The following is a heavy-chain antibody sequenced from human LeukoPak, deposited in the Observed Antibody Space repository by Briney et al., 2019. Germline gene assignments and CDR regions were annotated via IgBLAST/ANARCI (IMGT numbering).Heavy chain of an antibody. CDR2: ISTTSYI. V-gene: IGHV3-21*01. Sequence: GGSLRLSCAASGFTFSRSSMSWVRQAPGKGLEWVSSISTTSYIYYADSVKGRFTISRDNTKNSLYLQMNSLRAEDTAVYYCAKVSSSGVYFFDYWGQEALITVSS. CDR3: AKVSSSGVYFFDY. D-gene: IGHD6-6*01. J-gene: IGHJ4*02. CDR1: GFTFSRSS.